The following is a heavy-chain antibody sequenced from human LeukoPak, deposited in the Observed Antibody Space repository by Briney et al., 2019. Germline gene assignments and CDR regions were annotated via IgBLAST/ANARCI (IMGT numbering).Heavy chain of an antibody. CDR1: GGSISSYY. J-gene: IGHJ4*02. D-gene: IGHD3-16*01. Sequence: SETLSLTCTVSGGSISSYYWSWIRQPPGKGLEWIGYIYYSGSTNYNPSLKSRVTISVDTSKNQFSLKLSSVTAADTAVYYCARAVDDYVWGTKFDYWGQGTLVTVSS. CDR2: IYYSGST. V-gene: IGHV4-59*01. CDR3: ARAVDDYVWGTKFDY.